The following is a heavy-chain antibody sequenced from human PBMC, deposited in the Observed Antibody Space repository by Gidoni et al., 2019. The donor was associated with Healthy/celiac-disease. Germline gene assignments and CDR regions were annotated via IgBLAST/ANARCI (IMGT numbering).Heavy chain of an antibody. J-gene: IGHJ6*02. CDR3: ARGEIAVAGKAYYYGMDV. D-gene: IGHD6-19*01. Sequence: QVQLVESGGGVVQPGRSLRLSCAASGFTFSSYAMHWVRQAPGKGLEWVAVISYDGSNKYYADSVKGRFTISRDNSKNTLYLQMNSLRAEDTAVYYCARGEIAVAGKAYYYGMDVWGQGTTVTVSS. V-gene: IGHV3-30*04. CDR1: GFTFSSYA. CDR2: ISYDGSNK.